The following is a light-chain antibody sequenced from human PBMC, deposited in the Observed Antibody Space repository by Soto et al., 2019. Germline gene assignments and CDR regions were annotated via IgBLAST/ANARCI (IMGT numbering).Light chain of an antibody. Sequence: EIVLTQSPGTLSLSPGERATLSCRASQSVSNNYLAWYQQKPGQAPRLLIYGASNRATGIPDRFSGSGSGTEFTLTISGLQAEDFAMYYCQQYNNWPPITFGQGRLLEI. V-gene: IGKV3-20*01. J-gene: IGKJ5*01. CDR2: GAS. CDR3: QQYNNWPPIT. CDR1: QSVSNNY.